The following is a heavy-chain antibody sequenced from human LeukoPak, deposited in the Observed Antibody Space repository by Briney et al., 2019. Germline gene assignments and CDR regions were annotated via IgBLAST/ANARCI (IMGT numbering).Heavy chain of an antibody. Sequence: GGSLRLSCAASGFTFSSYAMSWVRQAPGKGLEWVSAISGSGGSTYYADSVKGRFTISRDNSKNTLYLQMNSLRAEDTAVYYCAKDLGSSMAEIPAAMYPYFDYWGQGTLVTVSS. D-gene: IGHD2-2*01. CDR1: GFTFSSYA. J-gene: IGHJ4*02. CDR3: AKDLGSSMAEIPAAMYPYFDY. CDR2: ISGSGGST. V-gene: IGHV3-23*01.